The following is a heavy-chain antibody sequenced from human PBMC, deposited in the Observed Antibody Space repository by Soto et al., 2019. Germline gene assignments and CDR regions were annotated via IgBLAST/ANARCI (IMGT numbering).Heavy chain of an antibody. CDR1: GGSISSGGYY. Sequence: QVQLQESGPGLVKPSQTLSLTCTVSGGSISSGGYYWSWIRQHPGKGREWIGYIYYSGSTYYNPSLKSRVTISVDTSKNQFSLKLSSVTAADTAVYYCAASCVGCCGFNYYGMDVWGQGTTVTVSS. D-gene: IGHD5-12*01. V-gene: IGHV4-31*03. J-gene: IGHJ6*02. CDR3: AASCVGCCGFNYYGMDV. CDR2: IYYSGST.